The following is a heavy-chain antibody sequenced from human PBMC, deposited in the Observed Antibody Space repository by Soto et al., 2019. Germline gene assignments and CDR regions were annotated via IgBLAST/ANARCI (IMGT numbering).Heavy chain of an antibody. J-gene: IGHJ4*02. Sequence: QVQLVQSGAEVKKPGASVKVSCKASGYTFTSYAMHWVRQAPGQRLEWMGWINAGNGNTKYSQKFQGRVTITRDTSASTGDMELSSLRSEDTAVYYCGRALGVVTEDYWGQGTLVTVSS. D-gene: IGHD2-15*01. CDR1: GYTFTSYA. CDR3: GRALGVVTEDY. V-gene: IGHV1-3*01. CDR2: INAGNGNT.